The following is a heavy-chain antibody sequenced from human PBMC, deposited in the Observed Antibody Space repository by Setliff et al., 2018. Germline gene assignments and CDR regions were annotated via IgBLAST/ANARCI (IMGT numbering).Heavy chain of an antibody. J-gene: IGHJ4*02. V-gene: IGHV4-39*07. CDR2: INHSGNT. CDR1: GLSLSSTTYY. Sequence: PSETLSLTCTVSGLSLSSTTYYWGWVRQSPGKGLDWIGEINHSGNTNYDPSLEGRISISVDTSKRQFSLKLSSVTAADMAVYYCRFWSGYYKNDYWAQGTVVTVSS. D-gene: IGHD3-3*01. CDR3: RFWSGYYKNDY.